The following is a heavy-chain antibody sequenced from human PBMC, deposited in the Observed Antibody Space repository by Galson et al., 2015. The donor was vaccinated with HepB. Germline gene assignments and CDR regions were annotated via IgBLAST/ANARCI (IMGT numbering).Heavy chain of an antibody. V-gene: IGHV3-64D*06. CDR3: VKEGGDYV. Sequence: SLRLSCAGSGFIFSNYAFHWVRQAPGKGLEYVSAITINGGRTFYGDSVKGRFTISRDNSKSTLYLQMSSLRTEDTAVYYCVKEGGDYVWGQGTLVTVSS. J-gene: IGHJ4*02. CDR2: ITINGGRT. D-gene: IGHD2-21*01. CDR1: GFIFSNYA.